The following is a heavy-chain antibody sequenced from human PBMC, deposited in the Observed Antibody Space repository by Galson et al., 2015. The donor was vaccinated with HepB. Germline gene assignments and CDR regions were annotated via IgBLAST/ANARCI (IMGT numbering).Heavy chain of an antibody. J-gene: IGHJ4*02. D-gene: IGHD3-16*01. V-gene: IGHV4-4*09. CDR2: IFSSGTN. CDR3: ARTGPYVWGNSRYFDY. Sequence: SETLSLTCTVSGGSIGGFYWSWVRQSPGNTLEWIGHIFSSGTNKYNPSLTSRVTMSVETSKNQFYLQLRSVTATDTAVYYCARTGPYVWGNSRYFDYWGQGKLVTVSS. CDR1: GGSIGGFY.